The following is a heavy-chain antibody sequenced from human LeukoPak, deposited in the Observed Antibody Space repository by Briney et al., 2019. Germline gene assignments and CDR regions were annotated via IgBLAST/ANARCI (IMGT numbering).Heavy chain of an antibody. Sequence: SGTLSLTCAVSGDSISTSSWWGWVRQPPGKGLEWIGYIYHNGGTNYSPSLKSPVTISADTSKNQFSLKLSSVTAADTAVYYCARVVFCSGGSCYYYFDYWGQGTLVTVSS. V-gene: IGHV4-4*02. J-gene: IGHJ4*02. D-gene: IGHD2-15*01. CDR2: IYHNGGT. CDR3: ARVVFCSGGSCYYYFDY. CDR1: GDSISTSSW.